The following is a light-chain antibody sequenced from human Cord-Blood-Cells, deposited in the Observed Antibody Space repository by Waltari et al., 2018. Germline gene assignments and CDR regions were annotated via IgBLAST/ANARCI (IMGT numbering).Light chain of an antibody. V-gene: IGLV3-1*01. CDR2: QDS. Sequence: SYELTQPPSVSVSPGQTASITCSGDKLGDKYACWYQQRPAQAPVLVIYQDSKRPSGIPARFAGYNSGNTATLTISGTQAMDEADYYCQAWDSSLVVFGGGTKLTVL. CDR1: KLGDKY. J-gene: IGLJ2*01. CDR3: QAWDSSLVV.